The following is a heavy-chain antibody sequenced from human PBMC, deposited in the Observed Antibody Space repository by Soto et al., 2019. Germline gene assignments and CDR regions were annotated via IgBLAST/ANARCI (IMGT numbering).Heavy chain of an antibody. Sequence: QVQLVESGGGVVQPGRSLRLSCAASGFTFSSYAMHWVRQAPGKGLEWVAVISYDGSNKYYADSVKGRFTISRDNSKNTLYLQMNSLRAEDTALYYCARVLGPTAMVDYWGQATLVTVSS. CDR1: GFTFSSYA. J-gene: IGHJ4*02. V-gene: IGHV3-30-3*01. CDR2: ISYDGSNK. D-gene: IGHD5-18*01. CDR3: ARVLGPTAMVDY.